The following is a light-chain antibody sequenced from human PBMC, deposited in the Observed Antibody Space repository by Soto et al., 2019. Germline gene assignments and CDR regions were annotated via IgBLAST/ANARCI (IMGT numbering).Light chain of an antibody. Sequence: DIQLTQSPSSLSASVGDRVTITCLASQSISSYLNWYQQKPGKAPKLLIYAASSLQSVVPSRFSGSGSGTDFTLTISSLQPEDFATYYCQQSYSTPVTFGQGTTVDIK. V-gene: IGKV1-39*01. CDR1: QSISSY. J-gene: IGKJ1*01. CDR3: QQSYSTPVT. CDR2: AAS.